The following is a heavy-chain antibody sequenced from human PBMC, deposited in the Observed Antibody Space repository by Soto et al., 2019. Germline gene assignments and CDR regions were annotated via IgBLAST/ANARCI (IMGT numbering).Heavy chain of an antibody. CDR3: ASVGGYSSSWYVGWFDP. CDR1: GGPFRSYA. D-gene: IGHD6-13*01. Sequence: SVKVSCKASGGPFRSYAISWVRQAPGQGLEWMGGIIPIFGTANYAQKFQGRVTITADESTSTAYMELSSLISEDTAVYYCASVGGYSSSWYVGWFDPWGQGTLVPVSS. J-gene: IGHJ5*02. V-gene: IGHV1-69*13. CDR2: IIPIFGTA.